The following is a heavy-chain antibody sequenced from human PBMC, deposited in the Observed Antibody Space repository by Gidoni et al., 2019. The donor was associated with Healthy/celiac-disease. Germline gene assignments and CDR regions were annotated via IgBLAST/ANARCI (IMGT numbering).Heavy chain of an antibody. V-gene: IGHV1-69*04. J-gene: IGHJ4*02. D-gene: IGHD3-22*01. CDR1: GGTFSSYA. CDR2: IIPILGIA. CDR3: ARDLDPSYYDSSGFDY. Sequence: QVQLVQSGAEVKKPASSVKVSCKASGGTFSSYAISWVRQAPGQGLEWMGRIIPILGIANYAQKFQGRVTITADKSTSTAYMELSSLRSEDTAVYYCARDLDPSYYDSSGFDYWGQGTLVTVSS.